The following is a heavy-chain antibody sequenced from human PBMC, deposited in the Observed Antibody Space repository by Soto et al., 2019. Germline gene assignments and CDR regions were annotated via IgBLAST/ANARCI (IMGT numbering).Heavy chain of an antibody. J-gene: IGHJ6*02. CDR1: GGSVSSGSYY. D-gene: IGHD4-17*01. Sequence: SETLSLTCTVSGGSVSSGSYYWSWIRQPPGKGLEWIGYIYYSGSTNYNPSLKSRVTISVDTSKNQFSLKLSSVTAADTAVYSCARASFRVTSSIRGHYGMDVWGQGATVTVSS. V-gene: IGHV4-61*01. CDR3: ARASFRVTSSIRGHYGMDV. CDR2: IYYSGST.